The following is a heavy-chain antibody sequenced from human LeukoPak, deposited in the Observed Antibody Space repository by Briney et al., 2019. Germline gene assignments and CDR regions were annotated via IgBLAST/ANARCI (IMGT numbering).Heavy chain of an antibody. CDR2: IKQDGSEK. Sequence: PGGSLRLSCAASGFTFSSYWMSWVRQAPGKGLGWGAKIKQDGSEKYYGDSVKGRFTISRDNAKNSLYLQMNSLRAEDTAVYYCARDPLTLYDYYMDVWGKGTTVTVSS. J-gene: IGHJ6*03. D-gene: IGHD3-9*01. CDR3: ARDPLTLYDYYMDV. V-gene: IGHV3-7*01. CDR1: GFTFSSYW.